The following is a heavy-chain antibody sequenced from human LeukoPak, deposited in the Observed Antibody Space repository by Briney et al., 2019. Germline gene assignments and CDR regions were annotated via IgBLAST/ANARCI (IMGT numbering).Heavy chain of an antibody. CDR2: INHSGST. J-gene: IGHJ5*02. V-gene: IGHV4-34*01. D-gene: IGHD5-18*01. CDR3: ARGAAMVTRGWFDP. CDR1: GGSFSGYY. Sequence: PSETLSLTCAVSGGSFSGYYWSWIRQPPGKGLEWIGEINHSGSTNYNPSLKSRVTISVDTSKNQFSLKLSSVTAADTAVYYCARGAAMVTRGWFDPWGQGTLVTVSS.